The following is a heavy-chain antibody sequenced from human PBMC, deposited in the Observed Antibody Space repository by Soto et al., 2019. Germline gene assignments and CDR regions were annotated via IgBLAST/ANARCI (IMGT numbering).Heavy chain of an antibody. J-gene: IGHJ5*02. CDR1: GFTFSSYS. Sequence: HPGGSLRLSCAASGFTFSSYSMNWVRQAPGKGLEWVSYISSSSSTIYYADSVKGRFTISRDNAKNSLYLQMNSLRDEDTAVYYCARDFWSGYHRTGDYNWFDPWGQGTLVTVSS. CDR2: ISSSSSTI. CDR3: ARDFWSGYHRTGDYNWFDP. V-gene: IGHV3-48*02. D-gene: IGHD3-3*01.